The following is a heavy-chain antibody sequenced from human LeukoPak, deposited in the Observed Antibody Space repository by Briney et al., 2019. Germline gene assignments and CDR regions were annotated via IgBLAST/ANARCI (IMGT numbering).Heavy chain of an antibody. CDR1: GFTFSSYA. CDR3: AGGDSGFGY. CDR2: ISGSGGST. J-gene: IGHJ4*02. Sequence: PGGSLRLSCAASGFTFSSYAMSWVRQAPGEGLEWVSAISGSGGSTFHADSVKGRFTISRDNSKNTLYLQMNSLRAEDTAVYYCAGGDSGFGYWGQGTLVTVSS. V-gene: IGHV3-23*01. D-gene: IGHD3-10*01.